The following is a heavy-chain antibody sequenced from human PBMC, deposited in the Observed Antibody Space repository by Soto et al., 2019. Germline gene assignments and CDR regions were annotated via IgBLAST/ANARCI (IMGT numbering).Heavy chain of an antibody. CDR3: ASTPTPYQLLSGGGY. J-gene: IGHJ4*02. V-gene: IGHV3-21*01. CDR2: ISSSSSYI. CDR1: GFTFSSYS. Sequence: GGSLRLSCAASGFTFSSYSMNWVRQAPGKGLEWVSSISSSSSYIYYADSVKGRFTIARDNAKNSLYLQMNSLRAEDTAVYYCASTPTPYQLLSGGGYWGQGTLVTVSS. D-gene: IGHD2-2*01.